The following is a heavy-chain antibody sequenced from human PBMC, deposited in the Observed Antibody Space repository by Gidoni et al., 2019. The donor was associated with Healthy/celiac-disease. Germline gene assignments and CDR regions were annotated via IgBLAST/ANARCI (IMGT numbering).Heavy chain of an antibody. J-gene: IGHJ4*02. CDR3: ARSLYPPYNWKGTDY. CDR2: MNPNSGNT. V-gene: IGHV1-8*01. CDR1: GYTCTSYD. Sequence: QVQLVQSGAEVKKPGASVKVSCKASGYTCTSYDINRVRQATGRGLEWMGWMNPNSGNTGYAQKFQGRVTMTRNTSISTAYMELSSLRSEDTAVYYCARSLYPPYNWKGTDYWGQGTLVTVSS. D-gene: IGHD1-20*01.